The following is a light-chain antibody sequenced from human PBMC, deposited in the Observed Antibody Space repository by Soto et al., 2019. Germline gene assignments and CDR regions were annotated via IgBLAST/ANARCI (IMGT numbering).Light chain of an antibody. CDR3: HQYSTYST. CDR2: DAS. CDR1: QSISTW. V-gene: IGKV1-5*01. Sequence: DIQMTQSPSTLSASVGDRVTITCRASQSISTWLAWYQQKPGKAPKLLIYDASTLQSGVPSSFSGTGSGTEFTLTISSLQPDDFATYYGHQYSTYSTFGHGTKVEIK. J-gene: IGKJ1*01.